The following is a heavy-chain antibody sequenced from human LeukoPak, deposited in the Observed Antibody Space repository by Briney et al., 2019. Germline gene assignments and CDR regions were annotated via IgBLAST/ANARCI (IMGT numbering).Heavy chain of an antibody. J-gene: IGHJ4*02. CDR2: IRNDGSNK. Sequence: PGGSLRLSCAASGFTFSSYGMHWVRQAPGKGLEWVAFIRNDGSNKYYADSVKGRFTISRDNSKNTLYLQMNSLRAEDTAVHYCAKRIYGFPPDYWGQGTLVTVSS. CDR1: GFTFSSYG. D-gene: IGHD5-12*01. V-gene: IGHV3-30*02. CDR3: AKRIYGFPPDY.